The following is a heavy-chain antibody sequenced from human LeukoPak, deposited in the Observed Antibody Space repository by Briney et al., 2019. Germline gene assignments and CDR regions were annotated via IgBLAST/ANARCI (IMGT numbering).Heavy chain of an antibody. CDR2: ISSSGSTI. D-gene: IGHD5-12*01. CDR1: GFTFSSYE. Sequence: PGGSLRLSCAASGFTFSSYEMNWVRQAPGKGLEWVSYISSSGSTIYYADSVKGRFTISRDNAKNSLYLQMNSLRAEDTAVYYCARASHLRGYSGYELVVDYWGQGTLVTVSS. J-gene: IGHJ4*02. CDR3: ARASHLRGYSGYELVVDY. V-gene: IGHV3-48*03.